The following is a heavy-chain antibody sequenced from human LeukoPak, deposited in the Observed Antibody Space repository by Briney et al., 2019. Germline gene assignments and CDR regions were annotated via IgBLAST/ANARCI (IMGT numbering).Heavy chain of an antibody. D-gene: IGHD3-3*01. Sequence: GGSLRLSCAASGFTFSSYAMSWVRQAPGKGLEWVSAISGSGGSTYYADSVKGRFTISRDNSKNTLYLQMNSLRAEDTAVYYCAISHFGVVNIDYWGQGTLVTVSS. V-gene: IGHV3-23*01. CDR2: ISGSGGST. CDR3: AISHFGVVNIDY. J-gene: IGHJ4*02. CDR1: GFTFSSYA.